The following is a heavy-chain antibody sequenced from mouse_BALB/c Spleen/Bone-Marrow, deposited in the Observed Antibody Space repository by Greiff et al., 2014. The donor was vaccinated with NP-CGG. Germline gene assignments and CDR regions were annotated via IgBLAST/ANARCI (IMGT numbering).Heavy chain of an antibody. CDR3: VRYPVLTYDGNYYTMDY. CDR1: GYTISSYW. D-gene: IGHD2-14*01. CDR2: ILPGSGNT. V-gene: IGHV1-9*01. J-gene: IGHJ4*01. Sequence: VQLQQSGAELMKPGASVKISCKATGYTISSYWIEWVKQRPGHGLEWIGEILPGSGNTNYNEKFKGKATFTADTSSNTAYMQLSSLTSEDSAVYYCVRYPVLTYDGNYYTMDYWGQGTSVTVSS.